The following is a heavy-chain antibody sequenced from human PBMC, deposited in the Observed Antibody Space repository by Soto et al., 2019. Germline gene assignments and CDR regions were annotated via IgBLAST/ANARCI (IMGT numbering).Heavy chain of an antibody. CDR2: IWYDGSNK. J-gene: IGHJ4*02. V-gene: IGHV3-33*01. Sequence: LRLSCAASGFTFSSYGMHWVRQAPGKGLEWVAVIWYDGSNKYYADSVKGRFTISRDNSKNTLYLQMNSLRAEDTAVYYCARDLIVRGVISPGLDYWGQGTLVTVSS. CDR1: GFTFSSYG. D-gene: IGHD3-10*01. CDR3: ARDLIVRGVISPGLDY.